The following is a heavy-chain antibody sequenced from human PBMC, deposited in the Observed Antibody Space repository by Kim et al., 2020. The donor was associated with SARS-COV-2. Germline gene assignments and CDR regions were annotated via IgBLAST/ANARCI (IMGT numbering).Heavy chain of an antibody. D-gene: IGHD4-17*01. V-gene: IGHV3-23*01. J-gene: IGHJ4*02. CDR3: AKVTRTYDYGGEFDY. Sequence: GGSLRLSCAASGFTFSSYAMRWVRQAPGKGLEWVSAISGSGGSTYYADSVKRRYTISRDHSKNPLYLQMNSLRAEGTAVYYCAKVTRTYDYGGEFDYWGKGTSVTVSS. CDR2: ISGSGGST. CDR1: GFTFSSYA.